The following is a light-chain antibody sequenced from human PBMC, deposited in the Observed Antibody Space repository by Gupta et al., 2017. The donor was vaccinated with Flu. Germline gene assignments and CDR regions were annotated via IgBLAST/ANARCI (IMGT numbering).Light chain of an antibody. V-gene: IGLV1-44*01. CDR1: NSNIGSDT. Sequence: QSVLTQPPSASGTPGQRVTISCSGSNSNIGSDTVNWYQQLPGTPPKLLIYSDNQRPSGVPDRFSGSKSGTSASLAISGLQSEDEADYYCAAWDDSLNGVVFGGGTKLTVL. J-gene: IGLJ2*01. CDR2: SDN. CDR3: AAWDDSLNGVV.